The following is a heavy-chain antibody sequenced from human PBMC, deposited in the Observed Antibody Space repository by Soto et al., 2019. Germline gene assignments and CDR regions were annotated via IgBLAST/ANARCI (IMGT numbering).Heavy chain of an antibody. CDR2: ISRDGSYI. CDR3: ARTRNGGVADSFDS. D-gene: IGHD3-3*01. J-gene: IGHJ5*01. CDR1: RFTFSRHA. Sequence: LRLSCAASRFTFSRHAIHWVRRTPARGLEWVLAISRDGSYIYYTDSVKGRFTVSRDNSKNTVFVQMNRLIPDDTALYFCARTRNGGVADSFDSWGQGTRVTVSS. V-gene: IGHV3-30*04.